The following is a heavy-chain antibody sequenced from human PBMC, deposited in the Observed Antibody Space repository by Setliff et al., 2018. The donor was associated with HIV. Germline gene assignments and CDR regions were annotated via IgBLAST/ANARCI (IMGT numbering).Heavy chain of an antibody. CDR1: GFTFSSYE. D-gene: IGHD1-26*01. J-gene: IGHJ3*02. Sequence: PGGSLRLSCAASGFTFSSYEMNWVRQAPGKGLEWVSTIANGINTYYADSVRGRFTISRDNSKNTLYLQMNSLRAEDTAKYYCALRQRGGLVGAGNAFDIWGQGTMVTVSS. CDR2: IANGINT. V-gene: IGHV3-23*01. CDR3: ALRQRGGLVGAGNAFDI.